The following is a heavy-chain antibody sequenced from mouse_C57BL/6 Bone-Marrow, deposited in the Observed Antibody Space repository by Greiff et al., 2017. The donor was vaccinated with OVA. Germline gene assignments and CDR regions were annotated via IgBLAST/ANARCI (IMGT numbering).Heavy chain of an antibody. J-gene: IGHJ1*03. D-gene: IGHD1-1*01. Sequence: QVQLQQSGAELVRPGALVTLSCKASGYTFTDYEMHWVKQTPVHGLEWIGAIDPETGGTAYNQKFKGKAILTADKSSSTAYMELRSLTSEDSAVYYCTRDYGSSSYWYFDVWGTGTTVTVSS. V-gene: IGHV1-15*01. CDR1: GYTFTDYE. CDR3: TRDYGSSSYWYFDV. CDR2: IDPETGGT.